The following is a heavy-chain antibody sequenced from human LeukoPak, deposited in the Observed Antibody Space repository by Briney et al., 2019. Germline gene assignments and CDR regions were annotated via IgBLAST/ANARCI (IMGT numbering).Heavy chain of an antibody. D-gene: IGHD6-13*01. Sequence: SETLSLTCTVSGGSISSSNYYWGWIRQPPGKGLEWIGFIYYSGSTYYNPSLESRVTISVDTSKNQFSLKLSSVTAADTAVYYCARAFSSSWSHDAFDVWGQGTMVTVSS. CDR1: GGSISSSNYY. CDR3: ARAFSSSWSHDAFDV. CDR2: IYYSGST. J-gene: IGHJ3*01. V-gene: IGHV4-39*07.